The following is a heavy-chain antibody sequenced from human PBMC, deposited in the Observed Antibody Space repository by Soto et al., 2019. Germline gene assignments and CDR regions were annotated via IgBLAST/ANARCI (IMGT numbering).Heavy chain of an antibody. J-gene: IGHJ4*02. D-gene: IGHD4-17*01. CDR1: GVSISSGDYY. Sequence: SETLSLTCTVSGVSISSGDYYWSWIRQPPGKGLEWIGYIYYSGSTYYNPSLKSRVTISVDTSKNQFSLKLSSVTAADTAVYYCARDGDYGLDYWGQGTLVTVSS. V-gene: IGHV4-30-4*01. CDR3: ARDGDYGLDY. CDR2: IYYSGST.